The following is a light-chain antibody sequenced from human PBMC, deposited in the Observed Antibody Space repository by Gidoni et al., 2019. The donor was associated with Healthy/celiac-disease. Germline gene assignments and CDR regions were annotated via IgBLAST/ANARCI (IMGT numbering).Light chain of an antibody. V-gene: IGKV3-11*01. J-gene: IGKJ2*01. CDR2: DAS. CDR1: QSVSSY. CDR3: QQRSNWPLYT. Sequence: EIVLTQSPATLSLSPGERATLSCRASQSVSSYLAWYQQKHGQAPRLLIYDASNRATGSPARFSGSGSGTDFTLTISSLEPEDFAVYYCQQRSNWPLYTFGQGTKLEIK.